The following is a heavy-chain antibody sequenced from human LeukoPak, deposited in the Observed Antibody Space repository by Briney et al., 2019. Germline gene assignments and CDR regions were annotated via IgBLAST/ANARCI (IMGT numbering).Heavy chain of an antibody. Sequence: WVSLTLSCSASGFTFSSYGMSWVRQAPGKGLEWVSAISGSGGSTYYADSVKGRFTISRDNTKNTLYLQMNSLRAEDTAVDYCARRSGIAVAGAFDYWGQGTLVTVSS. D-gene: IGHD6-19*01. V-gene: IGHV3-23*01. CDR1: GFTFSSYG. CDR3: ARRSGIAVAGAFDY. J-gene: IGHJ4*02. CDR2: ISGSGGST.